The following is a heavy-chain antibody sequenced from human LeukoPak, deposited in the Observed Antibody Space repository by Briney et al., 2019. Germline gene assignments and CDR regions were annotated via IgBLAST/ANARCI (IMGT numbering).Heavy chain of an antibody. Sequence: SETLSLTCTVSGGSVSSGSYYWSWIRQPPGKGLGWIGYIYYSGSTNYNPSLKSRITISVDTSKNQFSLKLSSVTAADTAVYYCARVRSSDDAFDIWGQGTLVTVSS. V-gene: IGHV4-61*01. J-gene: IGHJ3*02. CDR2: IYYSGST. CDR1: GGSVSSGSYY. D-gene: IGHD6-6*01. CDR3: ARVRSSDDAFDI.